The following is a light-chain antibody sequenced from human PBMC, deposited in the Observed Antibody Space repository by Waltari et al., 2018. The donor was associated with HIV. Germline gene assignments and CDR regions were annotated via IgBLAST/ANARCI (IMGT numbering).Light chain of an antibody. CDR3: SSYAGSGNLLL. J-gene: IGLJ6*01. Sequence: QSALTQPPAASGSPGQSVTISCTGTSNDIGPYNYVSWYQQHPDKAPRLVIYEFNKRPSGVPGRFSGSKSGNTASLTVSGLQAEDEADYYCSSYAGSGNLLLFGGGTKVTVL. CDR2: EFN. V-gene: IGLV2-8*01. CDR1: SNDIGPYNY.